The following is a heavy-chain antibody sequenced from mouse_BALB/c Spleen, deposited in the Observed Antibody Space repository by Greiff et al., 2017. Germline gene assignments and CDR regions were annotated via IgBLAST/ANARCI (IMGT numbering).Heavy chain of an antibody. CDR3: ARSYDYDGGGYYAMDY. CDR2: IYPGDGDT. Sequence: QVQLKQSGAELVRPGSSVKISCKASGYAFSSYWMNWVKQRPGQGLEWIGQIYPGDGDTNYNGKFKGKATLTVDKSSSTAYMQLSSLTSEDSAVYFCARSYDYDGGGYYAMDYWGQGTSVTVSS. CDR1: GYAFSSYW. J-gene: IGHJ4*01. V-gene: IGHV1-80*01. D-gene: IGHD2-4*01.